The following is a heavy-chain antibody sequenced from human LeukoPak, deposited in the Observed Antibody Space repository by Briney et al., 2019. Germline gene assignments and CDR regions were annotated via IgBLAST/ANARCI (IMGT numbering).Heavy chain of an antibody. D-gene: IGHD3/OR15-3a*01. CDR1: GFTFSSYA. J-gene: IGHJ4*02. CDR3: AKSGRTGYNTPFDY. Sequence: PGGSLRLSCAASGFTFSSYAMSWVRQAPGKGLEWVSTISGSGGSTYYADSVKGRFTISRDNSKNTLNLQMNSLRAEDTAVYYCAKSGRTGYNTPFDYWGQGTLVTVSS. CDR2: ISGSGGST. V-gene: IGHV3-23*01.